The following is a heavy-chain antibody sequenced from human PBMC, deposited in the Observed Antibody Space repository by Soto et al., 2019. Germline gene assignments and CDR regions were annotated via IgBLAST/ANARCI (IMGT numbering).Heavy chain of an antibody. D-gene: IGHD3-10*01. CDR3: AMTLLLWFGELSPSFDY. J-gene: IGHJ4*02. CDR1: GYTFTGYY. CDR2: INPNSGGT. V-gene: IGHV1-2*04. Sequence: GASVKVSCKASGYTFTGYYMHWVRQAPGQGLEWMGWINPNSGGTNYAQKFQGWVTMTRDTSISTAYMELGRLRSDDTAVYYCAMTLLLWFGELSPSFDYWGQGTLVTVSS.